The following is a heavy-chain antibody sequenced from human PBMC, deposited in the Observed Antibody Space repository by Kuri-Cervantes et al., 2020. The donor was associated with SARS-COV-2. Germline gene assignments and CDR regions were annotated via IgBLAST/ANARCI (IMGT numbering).Heavy chain of an antibody. CDR1: GFTFSSYA. D-gene: IGHD3-3*01. CDR2: ISGSGGST. V-gene: IGHV3-23*01. CDR3: AKTYYDFWSGYPGDY. Sequence: GESLKISCAASGFTFSSYAMSWVRQAPGKGLEWVSAISGSGGSTYYADSVKGRFTISRDNSKNTLYLQMNSLRAEDTAVYYCAKTYYDFWSGYPGDYWGQGTLVTSPQ. J-gene: IGHJ4*02.